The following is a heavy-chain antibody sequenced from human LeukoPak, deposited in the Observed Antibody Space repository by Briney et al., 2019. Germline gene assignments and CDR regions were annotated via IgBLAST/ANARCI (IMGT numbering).Heavy chain of an antibody. V-gene: IGHV3-21*01. D-gene: IGHD3-10*01. CDR1: GFTFSSYS. J-gene: IGHJ3*02. CDR2: ISSSSSCI. Sequence: PGGSLRLSCAASGFTFSSYSMNWVRQAPGKGLEWVSSISSSSSCIYYADSVKGRFTISRDNAKNSLYLQMNSLRAEDTAVYYCARGLWFGEFFDAFDIWGQGTMVTVSS. CDR3: ARGLWFGEFFDAFDI.